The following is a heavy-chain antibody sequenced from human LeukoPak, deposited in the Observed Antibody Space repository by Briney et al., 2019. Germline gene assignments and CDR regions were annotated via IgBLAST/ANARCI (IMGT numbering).Heavy chain of an antibody. D-gene: IGHD4-17*01. CDR1: GGSLSSYY. V-gene: IGHV4-4*07. Sequence: PSETLSLTCTVYGGSLSSYYWSWIRQPAGKGLEWVGRIYTSGSTNYSPSLKSRVTMSVDTSKNQFSLKLSSVTAADTAVYYCARDYGHYPYYFDYWGQGTLVTVSS. CDR2: IYTSGST. J-gene: IGHJ4*02. CDR3: ARDYGHYPYYFDY.